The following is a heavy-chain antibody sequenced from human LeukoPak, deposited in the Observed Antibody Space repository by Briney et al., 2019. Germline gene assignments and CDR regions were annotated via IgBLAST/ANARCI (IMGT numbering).Heavy chain of an antibody. J-gene: IGHJ4*02. D-gene: IGHD6-6*01. CDR1: GYTFTSYD. CDR3: ARLVYSSSSYDY. Sequence: ASVKVSCKASGYTFTSYDINWVRQATGQGLEWMGWMNPNSGNTNYAQKLQGRVTMTTDTSTSTAYMELRSLRSDDTAVYYCARLVYSSSSYDYWGQGTLVTVSS. V-gene: IGHV1-18*01. CDR2: MNPNSGNT.